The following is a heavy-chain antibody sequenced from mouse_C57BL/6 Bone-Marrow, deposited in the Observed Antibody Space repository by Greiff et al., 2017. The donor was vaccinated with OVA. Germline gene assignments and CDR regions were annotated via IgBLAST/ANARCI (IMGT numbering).Heavy chain of an antibody. J-gene: IGHJ3*01. CDR2: IDPETGGT. Sequence: QVQLQQSGAELVRPGASVTLSCKASGYTFTDYEMHWVKQTPVHGLEWIGAIDPETGGTDYNQKFKGKAILTADKSSSTAYMELRMLTSEDSAVYYCTRWGWNGNLFAYWGQGTLVTVSA. CDR1: GYTFTDYE. V-gene: IGHV1-15*01. D-gene: IGHD2-1*01. CDR3: TRWGWNGNLFAY.